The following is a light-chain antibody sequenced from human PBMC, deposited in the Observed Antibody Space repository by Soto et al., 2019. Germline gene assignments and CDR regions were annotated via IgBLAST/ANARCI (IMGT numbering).Light chain of an antibody. CDR1: QSVSSN. Sequence: EIVMTQSPATLSVSSGERATLSCRASQSVSSNLAWYQQKPGQAPRLLIYGASTRATGIPARFSGSGSGTEFTLTISSLQSEDFALYYCQQYGTSPITFGQGTRLEIK. CDR2: GAS. V-gene: IGKV3-15*01. CDR3: QQYGTSPIT. J-gene: IGKJ5*01.